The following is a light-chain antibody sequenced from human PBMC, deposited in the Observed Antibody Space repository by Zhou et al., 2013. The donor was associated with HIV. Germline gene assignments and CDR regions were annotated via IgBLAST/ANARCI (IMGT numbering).Light chain of an antibody. CDR1: QGITNT. CDR3: QQFQTLPLT. Sequence: AIQLTQSPSSLSASVGDTVTLTCRASQGITNTLAWYQHTPGQPPKLLIYDASTLETGVPSRFSGSGSGTDFTLTISGLQPEDFAIYSCQQFQTLPLTFGGGTEGGD. V-gene: IGKV1-13*02. J-gene: IGKJ4*01. CDR2: DAS.